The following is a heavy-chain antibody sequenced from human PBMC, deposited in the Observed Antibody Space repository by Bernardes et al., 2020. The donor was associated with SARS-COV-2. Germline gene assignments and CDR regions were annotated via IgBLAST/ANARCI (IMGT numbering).Heavy chain of an antibody. D-gene: IGHD3-3*01. Sequence: GGSLRPSCAASGFSVSSNYMNWVRQAPGKGLEWVSVIYRGGGTYYADSVKGRFTISRDNSKNTLSLQMNNLRVEDTATYWCARGVADDFWSGNLDYWGQGTLVTVSS. V-gene: IGHV3-53*01. CDR2: IYRGGGT. J-gene: IGHJ4*02. CDR1: GFSVSSNY. CDR3: ARGVADDFWSGNLDY.